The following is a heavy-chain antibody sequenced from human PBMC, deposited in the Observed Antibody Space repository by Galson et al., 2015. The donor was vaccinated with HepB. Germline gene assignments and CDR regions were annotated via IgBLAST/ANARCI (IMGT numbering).Heavy chain of an antibody. CDR3: AKYNWNDVGDNWFDP. D-gene: IGHD1-20*01. V-gene: IGHV3-48*01. J-gene: IGHJ5*02. CDR1: GFSFSRYA. Sequence: SLRLSCAPSGFSFSRYAMNWVRQAPGKGLEWISYISSDSSTKYYADSVKGRFTISRDNARNSLFLQMNSLRVEDTAVYYCAKYNWNDVGDNWFDPWGQGTLVTVSS. CDR2: ISSDSSTK.